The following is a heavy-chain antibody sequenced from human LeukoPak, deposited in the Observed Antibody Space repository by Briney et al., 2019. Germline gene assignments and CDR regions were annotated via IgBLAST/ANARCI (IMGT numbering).Heavy chain of an antibody. J-gene: IGHJ3*02. CDR2: IYTSGST. CDR3: ASSGYYDFWSGAKFLAFDI. CDR1: GGSISSYY. D-gene: IGHD3-3*01. Sequence: SETLSLTCTVSGGSISSYYWSWIRQPPGKGLEWIEYIYTSGSTNYNPSLKSRVTISVDTSKNQFSLKLSSVTAADTAVYYCASSGYYDFWSGAKFLAFDIWGQGTMVTVSS. V-gene: IGHV4-4*09.